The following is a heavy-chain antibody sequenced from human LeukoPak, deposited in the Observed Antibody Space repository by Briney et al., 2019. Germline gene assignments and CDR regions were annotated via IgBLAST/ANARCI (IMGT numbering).Heavy chain of an antibody. CDR2: IRSEAYDTTP. J-gene: IGHJ4*02. CDR1: GFTFGDYG. V-gene: IGHV3-49*05. Sequence: NPGQSLRLSCTASGFTFGDYGMSWFRQAPGKGLEWEGFIRSEAYDTTPQYGASVKGRFTISKDDSRRIAFLQMSGLKTEDTAVYYCSRAAGYDFILEYWGQGTLVTVSS. CDR3: SRAAGYDFILEY. D-gene: IGHD5-12*01.